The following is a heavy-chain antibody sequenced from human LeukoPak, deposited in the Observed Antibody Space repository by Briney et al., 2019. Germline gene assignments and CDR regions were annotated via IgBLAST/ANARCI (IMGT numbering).Heavy chain of an antibody. V-gene: IGHV1-69*06. Sequence: SVKVSCKASGGTFSSYAISWVRQAPGQGLEWMGGIIPIFGTANYAQRFQGRVTITADKSTSTAYMELSSLRSEDTAVYYCARETESRPSLDAFDIWGQGTMVTVSS. D-gene: IGHD1-14*01. CDR3: ARETESRPSLDAFDI. CDR1: GGTFSSYA. J-gene: IGHJ3*02. CDR2: IIPIFGTA.